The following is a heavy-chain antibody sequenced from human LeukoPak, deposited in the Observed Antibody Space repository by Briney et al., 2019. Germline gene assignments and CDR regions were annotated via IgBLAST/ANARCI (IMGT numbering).Heavy chain of an antibody. J-gene: IGHJ4*02. V-gene: IGHV1-24*01. CDR3: ATDRPGFDYDSSGYSRLFR. D-gene: IGHD3-22*01. CDR1: GYTLTELS. Sequence: ASVKVSCKVSGYTLTELSMHWVRQAPGKGLEWMGGFDPEDGETIYAQKFQGRVTMTEDTSTDTAYMELSSLRSEDTAVYYCATDRPGFDYDSSGYSRLFRWGQGTLVTVSS. CDR2: FDPEDGET.